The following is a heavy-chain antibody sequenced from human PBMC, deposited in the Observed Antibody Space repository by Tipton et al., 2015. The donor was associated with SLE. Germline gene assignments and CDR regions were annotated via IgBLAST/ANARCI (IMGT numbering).Heavy chain of an antibody. CDR2: IYAGGNT. V-gene: IGHV3-66*02. Sequence: SLRLSCAASGITVSSSYISWVRQTPGKGLEWVSVIYAGGNTYYGDSVKGRFTISRDNSKNTVYLQMNSPRSEDTAVYYCVSQGIGIYWGQGTLVTVSS. D-gene: IGHD6-13*01. CDR3: VSQGIGIY. J-gene: IGHJ4*02. CDR1: GITVSSSY.